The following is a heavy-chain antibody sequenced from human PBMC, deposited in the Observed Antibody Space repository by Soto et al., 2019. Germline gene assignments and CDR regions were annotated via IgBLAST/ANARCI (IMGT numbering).Heavy chain of an antibody. Sequence: SLRLSCETSXFIFKMYWMHWVRQVPGQGPQWVARITDDGSTTYYAASVEGRFTISRDNAKNALYLQMASLRPDDTAVYYCTRGPRPTSIGTGAFWGQGTLVTVSS. CDR3: TRGPRPTSIGTGAF. V-gene: IGHV3-74*01. D-gene: IGHD3-10*01. J-gene: IGHJ4*02. CDR1: XFIFKMYW. CDR2: ITDDGSTT.